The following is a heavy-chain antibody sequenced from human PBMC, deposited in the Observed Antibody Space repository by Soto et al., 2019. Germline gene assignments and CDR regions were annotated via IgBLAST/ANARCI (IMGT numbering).Heavy chain of an antibody. V-gene: IGHV4-31*03. Sequence: SETLSLTCIVSCDSIGGVGYWSWIRQFPGRGLEWIGCISSSGSTYYNPALNNRISLSLDTSQNQFSLKLLSVTAADTAIYYCARSGVTGIVIPSHWFDPWGQGTLVTVSS. D-gene: IGHD2-21*02. J-gene: IGHJ5*02. CDR2: ISSSGST. CDR3: ARSGVTGIVIPSHWFDP. CDR1: CDSIGGVGY.